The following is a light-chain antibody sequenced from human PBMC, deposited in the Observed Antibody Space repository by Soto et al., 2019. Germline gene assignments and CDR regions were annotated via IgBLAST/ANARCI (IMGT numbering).Light chain of an antibody. CDR1: QRVSSAY. J-gene: IGKJ1*01. Sequence: EIVLTQSPGTLSLSPGERATLSCRASQRVSSAYIAWYQQKPGQTPRLLIYGASSRATDIPDRFSGSGSGTDFTLTISSLEPGDFAVYYCQQYSSSPMTFGQGTKVEIK. CDR3: QQYSSSPMT. CDR2: GAS. V-gene: IGKV3-20*01.